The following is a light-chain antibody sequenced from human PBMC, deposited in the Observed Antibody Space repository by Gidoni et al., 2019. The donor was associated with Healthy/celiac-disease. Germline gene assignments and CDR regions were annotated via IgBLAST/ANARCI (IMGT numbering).Light chain of an antibody. V-gene: IGKV3-15*01. Sequence: EIVMTQPPATLSVSPGERATLSCRASQSVSSNLAWYQQKPGQAPRLLIYGASTRATGIPARFSGSGSGTEFTLTISSLQSEDFAVYYCQQYNNWLPLTFXGXTKVXIK. J-gene: IGKJ4*01. CDR3: QQYNNWLPLT. CDR2: GAS. CDR1: QSVSSN.